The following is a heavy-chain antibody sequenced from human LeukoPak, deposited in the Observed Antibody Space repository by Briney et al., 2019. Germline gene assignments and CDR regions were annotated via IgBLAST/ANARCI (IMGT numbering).Heavy chain of an antibody. CDR3: ARDPYSSSWYYYYYGIDV. CDR1: GYTFTSYA. CDR2: INAGNGNT. V-gene: IGHV1-3*01. J-gene: IGHJ6*02. D-gene: IGHD6-13*01. Sequence: ASVKVSCKASGYTFTSYAMHWVRQAPGQRLEWMGWINAGNGNTKYSQKFQGRVTITRDTSASTAYMELSSLRSEDTAVYYCARDPYSSSWYYYYYGIDVWGQGTTVTVSS.